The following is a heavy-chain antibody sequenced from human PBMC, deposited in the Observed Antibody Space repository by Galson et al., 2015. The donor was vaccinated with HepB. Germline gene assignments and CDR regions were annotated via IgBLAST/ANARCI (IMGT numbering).Heavy chain of an antibody. D-gene: IGHD2-15*01. CDR2: ISWNSGSL. V-gene: IGHV3-9*01. CDR3: AKDRLRVSDAFDI. CDR1: GFNFDDYA. Sequence: SLRLSCAASGFNFDDYAMHWVRQAPGKGLEWVSGISWNSGSLGHADSVNGRFTISRDNARNILYLQMNSLRTEDTALYFCAKDRLRVSDAFDIWGQGTMVTVSS. J-gene: IGHJ3*02.